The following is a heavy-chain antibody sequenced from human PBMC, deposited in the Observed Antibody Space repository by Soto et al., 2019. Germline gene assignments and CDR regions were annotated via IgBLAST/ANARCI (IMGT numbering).Heavy chain of an antibody. J-gene: IGHJ4*02. CDR2: ISGDNGNT. CDR1: AYTFTNYA. V-gene: IGHV1-18*01. CDR3: ATGLLGYCSGGSCYSDS. Sequence: QVQLVQSGAEVKKPGASMRVSCQTSAYTFTNYAVSWVRQAPGQGLEWMGWISGDNGNTIYAQKFQGRVTMITDTSTRKAYMELRSLRSDDTAVYYCATGLLGYCSGGSCYSDSWGQGSLVTVSS. D-gene: IGHD2-15*01.